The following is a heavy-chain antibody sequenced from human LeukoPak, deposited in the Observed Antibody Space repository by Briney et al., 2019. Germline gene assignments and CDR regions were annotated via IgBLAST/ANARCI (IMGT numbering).Heavy chain of an antibody. V-gene: IGHV4-4*02. J-gene: IGHJ4*02. D-gene: IGHD6-19*01. CDR3: ATIRGSSGWPFDY. Sequence: PSGTLSLTCAVSGGSISSSNWWSWVRQPLGKGLEWIGEIYHSGSTNYNPSLKSRVTISVDTSKNQFSLKLSSVTAADTAVYYCATIRGSSGWPFDYWGQGTLVTVSS. CDR2: IYHSGST. CDR1: GGSISSSNW.